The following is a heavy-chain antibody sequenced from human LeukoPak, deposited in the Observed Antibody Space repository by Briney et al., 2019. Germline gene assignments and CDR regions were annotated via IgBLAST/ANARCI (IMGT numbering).Heavy chain of an antibody. Sequence: GASVKVSCKASGYTFTSYYMHWVRQAPGQALEWMGIINPSGGSTSYAQKFQGRVTMTRDTSTSTVYMELSSLRSEDTAVYYCARDGAYCSSTSCYTVDAFDIWGQGTMVTVSS. V-gene: IGHV1-46*03. J-gene: IGHJ3*02. CDR2: INPSGGST. D-gene: IGHD2-2*02. CDR1: GYTFTSYY. CDR3: ARDGAYCSSTSCYTVDAFDI.